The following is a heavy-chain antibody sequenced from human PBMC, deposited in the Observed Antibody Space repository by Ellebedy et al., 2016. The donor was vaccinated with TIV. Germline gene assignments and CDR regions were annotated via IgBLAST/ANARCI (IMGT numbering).Heavy chain of an antibody. CDR3: SRGRRFSASYHPMMATFEV. J-gene: IGHJ3*01. CDR1: GASVRTGGYY. CDR2: IYYSGST. V-gene: IGHV4-31*03. D-gene: IGHD3-10*01. Sequence: SETLSLXXNVSGASVRTGGYYWRWIRQHPGKGLEWIGNIYYSGSTFYNPSLKSRLSMSIDTSKRQISLNLKSLTAADTAIYYCSRGRRFSASYHPMMATFEVWGQGTTVIVSS.